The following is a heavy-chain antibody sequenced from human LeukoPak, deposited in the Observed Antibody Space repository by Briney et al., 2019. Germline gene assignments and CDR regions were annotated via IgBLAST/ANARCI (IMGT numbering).Heavy chain of an antibody. CDR1: GASFSNYF. Sequence: SETPSLTCAVYGASFSNYFWSWVRQPPGKGLEWIGEIYHSGSTNYSPSLKSRVTISVDKSKNQFSLRLSSVTAADTAVYYCARDFGDYEGLGYYFDYWGQGTLVTVSS. D-gene: IGHD4-17*01. J-gene: IGHJ4*02. CDR2: IYHSGST. V-gene: IGHV4-34*01. CDR3: ARDFGDYEGLGYYFDY.